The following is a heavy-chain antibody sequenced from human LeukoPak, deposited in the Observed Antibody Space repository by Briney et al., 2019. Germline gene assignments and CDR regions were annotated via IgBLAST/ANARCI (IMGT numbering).Heavy chain of an antibody. V-gene: IGHV1-69*05. D-gene: IGHD4-11*01. CDR1: GGTFSSYA. Sequence: SVKVSCKASGGTFSSYAISWVRQAPGQGLEWMGGIVPIFGTANYAQKFQGRVTITTDESTSTAYMELSSLRSEDTAVYYCARDKDYTGLNWLDPWGQGTLVTVSS. J-gene: IGHJ5*02. CDR3: ARDKDYTGLNWLDP. CDR2: IVPIFGTA.